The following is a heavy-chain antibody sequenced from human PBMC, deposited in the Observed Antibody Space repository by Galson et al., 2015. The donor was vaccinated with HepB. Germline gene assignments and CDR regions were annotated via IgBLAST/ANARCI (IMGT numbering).Heavy chain of an antibody. D-gene: IGHD3-10*01. CDR3: AREMVRGVALAGP. Sequence: SVKVSCKASGGTFSSYAISWVRQAPGQGLEWMGRIIPSNVITNYAQKFEGRVTITADKSTGTAYMELSSLRSEDTAVYYCAREMVRGVALAGPWGQGTLVTVSS. J-gene: IGHJ5*02. CDR2: IIPSNVIT. V-gene: IGHV1-69*04. CDR1: GGTFSSYA.